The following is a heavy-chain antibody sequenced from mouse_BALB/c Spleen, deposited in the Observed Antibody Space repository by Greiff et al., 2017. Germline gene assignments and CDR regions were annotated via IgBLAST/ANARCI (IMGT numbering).Heavy chain of an antibody. D-gene: IGHD2-2*01. CDR3: ARDRYGYEGFDY. CDR1: GISITTGNYR. J-gene: IGHJ2*01. V-gene: IGHV3-5*02. CDR2: IYYSGTI. Sequence: EVQLQQSGPGLVKPSQTVSLTCTVTGISITTGNYRWSWIRQFPGNKLEWIGYIYYSGTITYNPSLTSRTTITRDTSKNQFFLEMNSLTAEDTATYYCARDRYGYEGFDYWGQGTTLTVSS.